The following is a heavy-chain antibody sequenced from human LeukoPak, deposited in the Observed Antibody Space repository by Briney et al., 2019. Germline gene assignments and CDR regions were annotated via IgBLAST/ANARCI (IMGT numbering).Heavy chain of an antibody. V-gene: IGHV4-59*01. D-gene: IGHD3-10*01. CDR1: GGSISPYY. CDR2: IYYSGTT. J-gene: IGHJ6*03. Sequence: SETLSLPCTVSGGSISPYYWSWIRQPPGKGLEWIGYIYYSGTTNYNPSLKSRVTISVDTSKKQISLKLSSVTAADTAVYYCARNNGSGSYFSYYYMDVWGKGTTVTVSS. CDR3: ARNNGSGSYFSYYYMDV.